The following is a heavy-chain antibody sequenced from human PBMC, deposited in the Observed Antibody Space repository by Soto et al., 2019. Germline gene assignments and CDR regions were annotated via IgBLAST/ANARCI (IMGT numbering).Heavy chain of an antibody. Sequence: EVQLVESGGGLVQPGGSLSLSCVASGFSFRSYWMHWVRQVPGKGLVWVSRTNPDGTTTNYADSVKGRFTVSRDNAKNTLYVQMNSLRAEDTAVYYCVSGSLIPGITLQYWGQGTLVTVSS. CDR3: VSGSLIPGITLQY. J-gene: IGHJ1*01. D-gene: IGHD3-10*01. V-gene: IGHV3-74*01. CDR1: GFSFRSYW. CDR2: TNPDGTTT.